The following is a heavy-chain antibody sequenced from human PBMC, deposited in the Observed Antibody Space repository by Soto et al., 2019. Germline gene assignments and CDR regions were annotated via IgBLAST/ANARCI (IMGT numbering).Heavy chain of an antibody. CDR1: GFTFSSYG. CDR3: TRGHLVLTAIHYYGLDA. V-gene: IGHV3-30*03. J-gene: IGHJ6*02. CDR2: TSYDDRNK. D-gene: IGHD2-21*02. Sequence: PGGSLRLSCAGSGFTFSSYGIHWVRQAPGKGLEWVAVTSYDDRNKFYADSVKGRFIVSRDNSKNTVYLQMNSLRSEDTAVYFCTRGHLVLTAIHYYGLDAWGRGTTVTVSS.